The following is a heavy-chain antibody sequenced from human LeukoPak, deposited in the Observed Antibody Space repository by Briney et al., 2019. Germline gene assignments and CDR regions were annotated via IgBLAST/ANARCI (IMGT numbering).Heavy chain of an antibody. D-gene: IGHD2-15*01. V-gene: IGHV3-23*01. CDR1: GFTFSSYW. Sequence: PGGSLRLSCAASGFTFSSYWMSWVRQAPGKGLEWVSGISGSGDNTNYADSVKGRFTISRDNSKNTLSLQMSSLRVEDTAVYYCARDRSCTGGSCYMDVWGRGTTVTVSS. CDR3: ARDRSCTGGSCYMDV. J-gene: IGHJ6*03. CDR2: ISGSGDNT.